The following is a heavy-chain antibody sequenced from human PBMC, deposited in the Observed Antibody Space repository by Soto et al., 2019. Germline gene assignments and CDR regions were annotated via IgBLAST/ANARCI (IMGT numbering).Heavy chain of an antibody. CDR3: AREGGGYCSGGSCSSGEYFDY. Sequence: EVQLVESGGGLVKPGGSLRLSCAATGYTFSSYSMNWVRQAPGKGLEWVSSISSSSSYIYYADSVKGRFTISRDNAKNSLYLQMNRLRAEDTAVYYCAREGGGYCSGGSCSSGEYFDYWGQGTLVTVSS. D-gene: IGHD2-15*01. J-gene: IGHJ4*02. V-gene: IGHV3-21*01. CDR1: GYTFSSYS. CDR2: ISSSSSYI.